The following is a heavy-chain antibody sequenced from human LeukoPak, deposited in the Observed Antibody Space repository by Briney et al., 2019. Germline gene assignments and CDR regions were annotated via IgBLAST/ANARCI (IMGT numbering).Heavy chain of an antibody. CDR2: INTNTGNP. D-gene: IGHD6-19*01. CDR3: ARELSIAVAGTGGAEDY. J-gene: IGHJ4*02. CDR1: GYTFTSYA. V-gene: IGHV7-4-1*02. Sequence: ASVKVSCKASGYTFTSYAMNWVRQAPGQGLEWMGWINTNTGNPTYAQGFTGRFVFSLDTSVSTAYLQISSLKAEDTAVYYCARELSIAVAGTGGAEDYWGQGTLVTVSS.